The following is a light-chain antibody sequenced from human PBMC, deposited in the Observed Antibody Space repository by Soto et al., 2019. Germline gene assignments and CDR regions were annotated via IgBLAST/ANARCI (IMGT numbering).Light chain of an antibody. V-gene: IGKV1-27*01. CDR1: QDIKKF. Sequence: DIQLTQSPSSLSASLGDRVTITCRASQDIKKFLVWYQQRPGKVPDLLIYAASTLRSGVPSRFSGNASGTDFSFTISSLQPEDVATYYCQKYDRAPAMFGQGTKVDIK. CDR2: AAS. J-gene: IGKJ1*01. CDR3: QKYDRAPAM.